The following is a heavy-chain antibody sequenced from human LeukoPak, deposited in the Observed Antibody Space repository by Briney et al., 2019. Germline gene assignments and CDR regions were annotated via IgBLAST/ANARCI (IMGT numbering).Heavy chain of an antibody. CDR1: GFTVSSNY. CDR3: ARNPSRMRYSSVFLSGYFDY. V-gene: IGHV3-53*01. J-gene: IGHJ4*02. D-gene: IGHD6-19*01. CDR2: IYSGGST. Sequence: GGSLRLSCAASGFTVSSNYMSWVRQAPGKGLEWVSVIYSGGSTYYADSVKGRFTISRDNSKNTLYLQMNSLRAEDTAVYYCARNPSRMRYSSVFLSGYFDYWGQGTLVTVSS.